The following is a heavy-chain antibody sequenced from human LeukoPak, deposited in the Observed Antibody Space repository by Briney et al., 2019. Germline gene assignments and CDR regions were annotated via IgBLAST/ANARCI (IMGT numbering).Heavy chain of an antibody. D-gene: IGHD3-10*01. Sequence: ASVKVSCKSPGYTSSDFYIHWVRQAPGQGLEWMGWINPNSGGTDFAQNFQGRFTMTRDTSISTAYMELRGLRTDDTAVYYCARGINWFDPWGQGTLVTVSS. CDR3: ARGINWFDP. V-gene: IGHV1-2*02. J-gene: IGHJ5*02. CDR1: GYTSSDFY. CDR2: INPNSGGT.